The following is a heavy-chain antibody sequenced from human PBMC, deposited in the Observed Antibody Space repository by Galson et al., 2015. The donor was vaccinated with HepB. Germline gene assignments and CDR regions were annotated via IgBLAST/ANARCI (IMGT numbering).Heavy chain of an antibody. CDR2: ISWNSGSI. CDR3: AKGYYYYDSSGPFDY. V-gene: IGHV3-9*01. D-gene: IGHD3-22*01. Sequence: SLRLSCAASGFTFDDYAMHWVRQAPGKGLEWVSGISWNSGSIGYADSVKGRFTISRDNAKNSLYLQMNSLRAEDTALYYCAKGYYYYDSSGPFDYWGQGTLVTVSS. CDR1: GFTFDDYA. J-gene: IGHJ4*02.